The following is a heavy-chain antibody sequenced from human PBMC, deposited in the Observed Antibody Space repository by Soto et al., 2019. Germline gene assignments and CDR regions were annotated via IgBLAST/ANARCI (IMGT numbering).Heavy chain of an antibody. V-gene: IGHV3-23*01. Sequence: GGSLRLSCAASGFTFSSYAMSWVRQAPGKGLEWVSAISGSGGSTYYADSVKGRFTISRDNSKNTLYLQMNSLRAEDTAVYYCAKDSRYSGSYYDAFDIWGQGTMVTVSS. J-gene: IGHJ3*02. CDR1: GFTFSSYA. D-gene: IGHD1-26*01. CDR3: AKDSRYSGSYYDAFDI. CDR2: ISGSGGST.